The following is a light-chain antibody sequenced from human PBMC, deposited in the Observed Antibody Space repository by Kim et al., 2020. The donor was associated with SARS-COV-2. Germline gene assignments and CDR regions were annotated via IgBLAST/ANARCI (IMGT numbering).Light chain of an antibody. V-gene: IGKV2D-29*01. CDR2: EVS. CDR3: MQRIQL. J-gene: IGKJ4*01. CDR1: QSLRHRDGKTY. Sequence: PGHHDSRSCTYSQSLRHRDGKTYFYRYIQNPGQPPQHLIYEVSNRFSGVPDKFSGSGSGTEFTLEISREEAEGGGVFDCMQRIQLIGGGTKVDIK.